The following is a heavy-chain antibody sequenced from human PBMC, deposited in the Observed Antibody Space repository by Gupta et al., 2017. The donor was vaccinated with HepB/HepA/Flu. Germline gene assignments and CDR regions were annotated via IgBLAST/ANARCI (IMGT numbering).Heavy chain of an antibody. CDR1: GFTLSSYE. V-gene: IGHV3-48*03. CDR3: ARGVWDSSGYFHY. CDR2: ISSSGSAI. J-gene: IGHJ4*02. Sequence: EVQLMESGGGLVQPGGSLRLSCAASGFTLSSYEMNWVRQAPGKGLGWVSYISSSGSAIYYADSVKGRFTISRDNAKNSLYLQMNSLRAEDTAVYYCARGVWDSSGYFHYWGQGTLVTVSS. D-gene: IGHD3-22*01.